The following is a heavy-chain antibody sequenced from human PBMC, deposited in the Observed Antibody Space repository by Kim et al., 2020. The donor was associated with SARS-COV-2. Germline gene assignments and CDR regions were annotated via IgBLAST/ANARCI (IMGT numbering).Heavy chain of an antibody. V-gene: IGHV4-59*01. CDR1: GGSISSYY. CDR2: IYYSGST. CDR3: ARDLSVRSSGWFHPLNYGMDV. D-gene: IGHD6-19*01. J-gene: IGHJ6*02. Sequence: SETLSLTCTVSGGSISSYYWSWIRQPPGKGLEWIGYIYYSGSTNYNPSLKSRVTISVDTSKNQFSLKLSSVTAADTAVYYCARDLSVRSSGWFHPLNYGMDVWGQGTTVTVSS.